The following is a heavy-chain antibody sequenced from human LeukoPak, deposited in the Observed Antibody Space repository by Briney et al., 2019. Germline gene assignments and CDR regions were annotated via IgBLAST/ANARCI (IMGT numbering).Heavy chain of an antibody. V-gene: IGHV1-2*02. CDR1: GYTLTGYY. D-gene: IGHD5-12*01. CDR2: INPNSGDT. Sequence: ASVKVSCKASGYTLTGYYMHWVRQAPGQGLEWMGWINPNSGDTNYAQKFQGRVTMTRDTSINIGYMELSRLRTDDTAVYFCAKNPYEYYFDYWGQGTLVTVSS. J-gene: IGHJ4*02. CDR3: AKNPYEYYFDY.